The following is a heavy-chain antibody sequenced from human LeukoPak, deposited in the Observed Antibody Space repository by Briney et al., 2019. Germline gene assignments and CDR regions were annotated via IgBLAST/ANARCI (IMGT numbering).Heavy chain of an antibody. CDR2: IIPIFGTA. J-gene: IGHJ5*01. D-gene: IGHD3-22*01. CDR1: GGTFSSYA. V-gene: IGHV1-69*13. Sequence: ASVKVSCKASGGTFSSYAISWVRQAPGQGLEWMGGIIPIFGTANYAQKFQGRVTITADESTSTAYMELSSLRSEDTAVYYCARGSSGYYTWFDSWGQGTLVTVSS. CDR3: ARGSSGYYTWFDS.